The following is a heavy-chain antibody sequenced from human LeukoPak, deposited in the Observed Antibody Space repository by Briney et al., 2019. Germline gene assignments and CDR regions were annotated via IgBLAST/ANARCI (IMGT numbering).Heavy chain of an antibody. D-gene: IGHD3-22*01. CDR1: GFTFSSYG. Sequence: PGGSLRLSCATSGFTFSSYGMHWVRQAPGKGLEWVAVIPYDGSNRVYADSVKGRFTLSRDNSKNTLTLQMNSLRVEDTALYYCASQYYYDSSGADYWGQGTLVTVSS. CDR3: ASQYYYDSSGADY. V-gene: IGHV3-30*03. CDR2: IPYDGSNR. J-gene: IGHJ4*02.